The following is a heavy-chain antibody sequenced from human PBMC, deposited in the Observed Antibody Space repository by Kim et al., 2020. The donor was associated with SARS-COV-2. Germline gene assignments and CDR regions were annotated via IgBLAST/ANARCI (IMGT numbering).Heavy chain of an antibody. CDR3: ARRARVGFGVDY. Sequence: YSPSIQGRVTISADKSISTAYLQWGSLKASDTAMYYCARRARVGFGVDYWGQGTLVTVSS. J-gene: IGHJ4*02. V-gene: IGHV5-51*01. D-gene: IGHD3-10*01.